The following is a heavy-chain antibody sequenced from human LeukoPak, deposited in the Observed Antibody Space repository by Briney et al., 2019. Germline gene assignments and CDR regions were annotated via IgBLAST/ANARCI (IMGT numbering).Heavy chain of an antibody. Sequence: PGGSLRLSCAASGFTFNNYGMHWVRQAPGKGVEWVALISYDGSNKYYADSVKGRFTIYRDNSKNTMNMQMNRLRAEETAVYYCAKFFTGEYVRAFDIWGQGTMVTVSS. D-gene: IGHD3-10*02. CDR2: ISYDGSNK. CDR1: GFTFNNYG. CDR3: AKFFTGEYVRAFDI. J-gene: IGHJ3*02. V-gene: IGHV3-30*18.